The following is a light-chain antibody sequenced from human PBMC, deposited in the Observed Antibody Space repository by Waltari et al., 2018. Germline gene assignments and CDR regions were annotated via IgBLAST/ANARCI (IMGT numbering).Light chain of an antibody. J-gene: IGLJ2*01. CDR1: SSNIGAGYD. V-gene: IGLV1-40*01. CDR3: QSYDSSLSGAV. CDR2: VNN. Sequence: QSVLTQPPSVSGAPGQRVTISCTGGSSNIGAGYDVYWYQQLPGTAPRLLIYVNNKRPSGGPDRLSVSKSGTSASLAITGLQAEDEADYYCQSYDSSLSGAVFGGGTKLTVL.